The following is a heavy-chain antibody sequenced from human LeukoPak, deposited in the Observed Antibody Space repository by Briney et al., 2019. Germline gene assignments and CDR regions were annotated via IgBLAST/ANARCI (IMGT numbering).Heavy chain of an antibody. J-gene: IGHJ6*03. D-gene: IGHD5-18*01. CDR1: GYTFTSYA. V-gene: IGHV1-3*01. CDR2: INAGNGNT. CDR3: ARDRQRIQLWPQYMDV. Sequence: GASVKVSCKASGYTFTSYAMHWVRQAPGQRLEWMGWINAGNGNTKYSQKFQGRVTITTDTSTSTAYMELRSLRSDDTAVYYCARDRQRIQLWPQYMDVWGKGTTVTVSS.